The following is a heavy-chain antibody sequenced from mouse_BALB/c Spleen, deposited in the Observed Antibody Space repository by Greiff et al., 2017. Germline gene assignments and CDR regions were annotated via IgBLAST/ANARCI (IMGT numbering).Heavy chain of an antibody. V-gene: IGHV5-17*02. J-gene: IGHJ4*01. Sequence: EVKLVESGGGLVQPGGSRKLSCAASGFTFSSFGMHWVRQAPEKGLEWVAYISSGSSTIYYADTVKGRFTISRDNPKNTLFLQMTSLRSEDTAMYYCARSEGYERKGHLYYAMDYWGQGTSVTVSS. CDR3: ARSEGYERKGHLYYAMDY. CDR2: ISSGSSTI. D-gene: IGHD2-2*01. CDR1: GFTFSSFG.